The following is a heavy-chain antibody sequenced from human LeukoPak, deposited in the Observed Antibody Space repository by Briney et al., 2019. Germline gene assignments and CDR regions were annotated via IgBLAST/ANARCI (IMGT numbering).Heavy chain of an antibody. Sequence: PGRSLRLSCVASGFIFSSYGMHWVRQAPGKGLEWMAYISYDGNKNYSAASVKVRFTVSRGNSETTIYLQVSSLSPDDTAIYYCARDRGGWYKDALDVWGQGTLVTVSS. V-gene: IGHV3-33*05. CDR2: ISYDGNKN. CDR3: ARDRGGWYKDALDV. D-gene: IGHD6-19*01. CDR1: GFIFSSYG. J-gene: IGHJ3*01.